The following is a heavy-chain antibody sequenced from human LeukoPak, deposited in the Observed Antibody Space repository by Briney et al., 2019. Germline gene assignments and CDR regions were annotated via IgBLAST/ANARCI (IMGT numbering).Heavy chain of an antibody. CDR3: ARALPLRSIAVAGINWFDP. Sequence: SETLSLTCTVSGVPISSYYWSWIRQPPGRGLEWIGYLYYSGSTNYNPSLKSRVTISVDTSKNQFSLKLSSVTAADTAVYYCARALPLRSIAVAGINWFDPWGQGTLVTVSS. CDR1: GVPISSYY. CDR2: LYYSGST. J-gene: IGHJ5*02. V-gene: IGHV4-59*01. D-gene: IGHD6-19*01.